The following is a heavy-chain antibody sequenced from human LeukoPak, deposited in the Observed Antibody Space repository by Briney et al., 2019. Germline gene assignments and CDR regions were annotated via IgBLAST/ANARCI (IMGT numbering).Heavy chain of an antibody. CDR3: GEGTSGSGWDS. D-gene: IGHD6-25*01. V-gene: IGHV3-23*01. J-gene: IGHJ4*02. CDR2: ISGSTGST. Sequence: PGGSLALSCAASGVTFSSYAMSWVRQAPGKGLEWVSDISGSTGSTYYADSVKGRFTISRDNSNDTPHLQVISHRAEDTNVYYCGEGTSGSGWDSWGQGTLVTVSS. CDR1: GVTFSSYA.